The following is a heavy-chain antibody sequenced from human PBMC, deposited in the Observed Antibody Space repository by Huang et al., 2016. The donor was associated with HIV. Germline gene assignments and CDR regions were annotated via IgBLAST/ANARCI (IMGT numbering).Heavy chain of an antibody. CDR1: GYTFSSFG. Sequence: QVQLVQSGAEVKKPGASVKVSCKASGYTFSSFGISWVRQAPGQGLEWVGWISVYNGNTKFAQKFQGRLTMTTDTSTSTAYMELRSLRSDDTAVYYCARGGGIQLWLLGYYYMDVWGNGTTVIVSS. CDR3: ARGGGIQLWLLGYYYMDV. J-gene: IGHJ6*03. CDR2: ISVYNGNT. V-gene: IGHV1-18*01. D-gene: IGHD5-18*01.